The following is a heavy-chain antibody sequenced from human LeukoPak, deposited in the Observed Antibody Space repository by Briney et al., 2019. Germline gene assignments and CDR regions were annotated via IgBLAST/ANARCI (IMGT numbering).Heavy chain of an antibody. D-gene: IGHD3-22*01. CDR1: GYTFTSYD. CDR2: MNPNSGNT. V-gene: IGHV1-8*01. J-gene: IGHJ4*02. CDR3: ARGPYYYDSSGNQIDY. Sequence: ASVKVSCKASGYTFTSYDINWVRQATGQGLEGLGWMNPNSGNTGYAQKFQGRVTMTRNTSISTAYMELSSLRSEDTAVYYCARGPYYYDSSGNQIDYWGQGTLVTVSS.